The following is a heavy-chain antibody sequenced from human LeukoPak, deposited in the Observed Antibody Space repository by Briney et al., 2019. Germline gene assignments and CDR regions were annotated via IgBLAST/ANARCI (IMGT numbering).Heavy chain of an antibody. CDR1: GFTFSSYA. V-gene: IGHV3-30-3*01. J-gene: IGHJ4*02. D-gene: IGHD2-2*01. Sequence: GSLRLSCAASGFTFSSYAMHWVRQAPGKGLEWVAVISYDGSNKYYADSVKGQFTISRDNSKNTLYLQMNSLRAEDTAVYYCARVTDCSSNSCYPYWGQGTLVTVSS. CDR3: ARVTDCSSNSCYPY. CDR2: ISYDGSNK.